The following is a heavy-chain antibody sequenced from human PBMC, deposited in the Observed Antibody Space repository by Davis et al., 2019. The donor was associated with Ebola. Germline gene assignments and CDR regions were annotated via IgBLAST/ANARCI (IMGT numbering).Heavy chain of an antibody. Sequence: ASVKVSCKASGYTFTSYAMHWVRQAPGQRLEWMGWINAGNGNTKYSQKFQGRVTITRDTSASTAYMELSSLRSEDTAVYYCARALRGHCSGGSCATDWYYYYGMDVWGQGTTVTVSS. V-gene: IGHV1-3*01. CDR2: INAGNGNT. J-gene: IGHJ6*02. CDR3: ARALRGHCSGGSCATDWYYYYGMDV. CDR1: GYTFTSYA. D-gene: IGHD2-15*01.